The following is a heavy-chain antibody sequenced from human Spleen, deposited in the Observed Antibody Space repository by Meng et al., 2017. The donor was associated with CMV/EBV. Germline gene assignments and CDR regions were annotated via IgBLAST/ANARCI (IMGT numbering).Heavy chain of an antibody. Sequence: GESLKISCAASGFTFTSYWMSWVRQAPGKGLEWVANIKKDGSEKYYVDSVKGRFTISRDNAKNSLYLQMNSLRAEDTAVYYCARVGSRYYDFWSGAYGMDVWGQGTTVTVSS. CDR3: ARVGSRYYDFWSGAYGMDV. J-gene: IGHJ6*02. V-gene: IGHV3-7*01. D-gene: IGHD3-3*01. CDR2: IKKDGSEK. CDR1: GFTFTSYW.